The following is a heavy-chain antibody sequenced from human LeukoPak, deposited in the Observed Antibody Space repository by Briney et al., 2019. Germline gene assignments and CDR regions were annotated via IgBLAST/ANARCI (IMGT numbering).Heavy chain of an antibody. D-gene: IGHD5-18*01. CDR2: ISSSRSYT. CDR3: ARFSDGRGYNYGYFIDY. Sequence: KPGGSLRLSCVASGFTFSDYYMSWIRQAPGKGLEWVSYISSSRSYTNYADSVKGRFTISRDSAKNSLYLQMNSLRAEDTAVYYCARFSDGRGYNYGYFIDYWGQGTLVTVSS. V-gene: IGHV3-11*03. J-gene: IGHJ4*02. CDR1: GFTFSDYY.